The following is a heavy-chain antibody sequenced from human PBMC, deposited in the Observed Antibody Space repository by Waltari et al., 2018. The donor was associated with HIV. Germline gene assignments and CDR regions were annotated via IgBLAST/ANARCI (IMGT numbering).Heavy chain of an antibody. CDR1: GFTFSDPS. J-gene: IGHJ6*02. V-gene: IGHV3-72*01. CDR3: TRGGTPSSGYYDPMDV. CDR2: GRNKAESYTT. Sequence: EVQLVESGGALVRPGGSLRLSCVASGFTFSDPSLDWVRQAPGKGLEWVGRGRNKAESYTTEYAASGRGRFTISRDDSKNSLYLQMNSLKTEDTAVYYCTRGGTPSSGYYDPMDVWGPGTTVTVSS. D-gene: IGHD3-22*01.